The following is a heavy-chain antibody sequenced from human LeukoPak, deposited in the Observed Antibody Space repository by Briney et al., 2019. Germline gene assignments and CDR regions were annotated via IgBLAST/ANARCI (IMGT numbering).Heavy chain of an antibody. V-gene: IGHV4-59*01. D-gene: IGHD4-17*01. CDR3: ARVGYGDGDAFDI. Sequence: PSETLSLTCSVSGGSISSYYWSWIRQPPGKGLEWIGYMHYSGNTNYNPSLKSRVTISLDTSKNQFSLKLSPVTAADTAVYYCARVGYGDGDAFDIWGQGTMVTVSS. J-gene: IGHJ3*02. CDR1: GGSISSYY. CDR2: MHYSGNT.